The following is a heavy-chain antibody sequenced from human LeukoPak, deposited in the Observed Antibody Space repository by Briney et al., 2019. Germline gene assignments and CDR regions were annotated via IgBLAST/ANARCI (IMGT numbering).Heavy chain of an antibody. CDR2: INSDGGGA. V-gene: IGHV3-74*01. J-gene: IGHJ4*02. CDR1: GITFGNNW. Sequence: PGGSLRLSCAASGITFGNNWMHWVRQGPGKGLVWISRINSDGGGAIYADSVKGRFTVSRDNAKNTLYLQMNSLRAEDTAVYYCARDNRGDWGQGTLVTVSS. D-gene: IGHD1-14*01. CDR3: ARDNRGD.